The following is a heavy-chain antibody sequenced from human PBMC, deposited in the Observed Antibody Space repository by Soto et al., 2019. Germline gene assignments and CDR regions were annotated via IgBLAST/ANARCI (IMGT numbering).Heavy chain of an antibody. V-gene: IGHV1-18*04. D-gene: IGHD3-3*01. CDR3: ARIITIFGVAQSPNYGMDV. CDR1: GYTFTSYG. Sequence: ASVKVSCKASGYTFTSYGISWVRQAPGQGLEWMGWISAYNGNTNYAQKLQGRVTMTTDTSTSTAYMELRSLRSDDTAVYHCARIITIFGVAQSPNYGMDVWGQGTTVTVSS. J-gene: IGHJ6*02. CDR2: ISAYNGNT.